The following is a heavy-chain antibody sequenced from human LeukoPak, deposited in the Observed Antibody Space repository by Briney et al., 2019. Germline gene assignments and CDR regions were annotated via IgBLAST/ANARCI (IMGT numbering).Heavy chain of an antibody. V-gene: IGHV3-48*04. D-gene: IGHD5-12*01. CDR1: GFTFSSYS. CDR3: AREGKEWLRMGYYYYMDV. CDR2: IISSSSTI. Sequence: GGSLRLSCAASGFTFSSYSMNWVRQAPGKGLEWVSYIISSSSTIYYADSVRGRFTISRDNAKNSLSLQMNSLRAEDTAVYYCAREGKEWLRMGYYYYMDVWGKGTTVTVSS. J-gene: IGHJ6*03.